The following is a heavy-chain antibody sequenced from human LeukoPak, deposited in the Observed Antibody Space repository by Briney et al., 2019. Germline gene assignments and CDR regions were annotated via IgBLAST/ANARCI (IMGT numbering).Heavy chain of an antibody. J-gene: IGHJ5*02. V-gene: IGHV3-74*01. CDR2: INSDGGST. CDR3: ARPMVAASNWFDP. Sequence: GGSLRLSCAASGFTFSSYWMHWVRQAPGKGLVWVSRINSDGGSTNYADSVKGRFTISRDNAKNTLYLQMNSLRAEDTAVYYCARPMVAASNWFDPWGQGTLVTVSS. D-gene: IGHD2-15*01. CDR1: GFTFSSYW.